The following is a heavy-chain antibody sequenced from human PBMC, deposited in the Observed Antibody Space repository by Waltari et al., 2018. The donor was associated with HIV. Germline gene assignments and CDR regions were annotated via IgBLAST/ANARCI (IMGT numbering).Heavy chain of an antibody. D-gene: IGHD6-19*01. CDR2: MNPNSGNT. V-gene: IGHV1-8*01. J-gene: IGHJ4*02. CDR1: GYTFTSYD. CDR3: ARNVWGIAVAGTTFDY. Sequence: QVQLVQSGAEVKKPGASVKVSCKASGYTFTSYDINWVRQATGQGLEWMGWMNPNSGNTGYAQKFQGRVTMTRNTSISTAYMELSSLRSEDTAVYYCARNVWGIAVAGTTFDYWGQGTLVTVSS.